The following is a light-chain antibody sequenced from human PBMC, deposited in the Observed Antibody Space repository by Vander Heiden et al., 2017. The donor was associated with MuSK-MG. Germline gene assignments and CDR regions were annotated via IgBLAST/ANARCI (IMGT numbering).Light chain of an antibody. V-gene: IGKV3-20*01. J-gene: IGKJ1*01. CDR3: QQYGSSPRT. Sequence: NVLTQSPGNLSLSLGERATLSCRATQSGSNNYVAWYPQKPGPAPRLLIYGASDRATGIPDRFSGSGSGTDFTLTISRLEPEDFAVYYCQQYGSSPRTFGQGTKVEIK. CDR2: GAS. CDR1: QSGSNNY.